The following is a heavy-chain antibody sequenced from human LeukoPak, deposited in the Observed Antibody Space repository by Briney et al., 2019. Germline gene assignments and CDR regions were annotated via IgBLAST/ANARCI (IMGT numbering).Heavy chain of an antibody. Sequence: GGSLRLSCAASGFTLSNHAMSWVRQAPGKGLEWVSSIHYNGYTTYYADSVKGRSTISRDSSKNTLYLQMSSLRVEDTAVYYCAKTIREIDVSHDYWGQGALVTVSS. CDR1: GFTLSNHA. CDR3: AKTIREIDVSHDY. J-gene: IGHJ4*02. V-gene: IGHV3-23*01. D-gene: IGHD4/OR15-4a*01. CDR2: IHYNGYTT.